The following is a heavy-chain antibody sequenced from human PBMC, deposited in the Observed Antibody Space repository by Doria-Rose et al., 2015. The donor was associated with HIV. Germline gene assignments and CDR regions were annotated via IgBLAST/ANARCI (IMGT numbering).Heavy chain of an antibody. J-gene: IGHJ4*02. V-gene: IGHV2-26*01. CDR1: GVSLSSPGMG. CDR2: IFSDDER. D-gene: IGHD6-13*01. Sequence: SGPVLVKPTETLTLACTVSGVSLSSPGMGVSWIRQPPAKALEWPANIFSDDERSYKTSLRSRLTISRGTSKSQVVLTMTDMDPVDTATYYCARIKSSRWYHKYYFDFWGQGTLVIVSA. CDR3: ARIKSSRWYHKYYFDF.